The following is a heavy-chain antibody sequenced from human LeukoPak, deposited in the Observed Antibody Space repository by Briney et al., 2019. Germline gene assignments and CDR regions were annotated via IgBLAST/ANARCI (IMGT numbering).Heavy chain of an antibody. Sequence: GGSLRLSCAASGFTFSSFAMNWVRQAPGKGLEGVSTISGSGGSTYYADSVKGRFTISRDNSKNTLYLQMNSLRAEDTAVYFCAKEGIAATGTYWGQGTMVTVSS. J-gene: IGHJ4*02. D-gene: IGHD6-13*01. CDR1: GFTFSSFA. V-gene: IGHV3-23*01. CDR3: AKEGIAATGTY. CDR2: ISGSGGST.